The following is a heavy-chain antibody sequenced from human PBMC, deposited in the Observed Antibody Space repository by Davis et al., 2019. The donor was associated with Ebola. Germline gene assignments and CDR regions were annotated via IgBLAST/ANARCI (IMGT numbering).Heavy chain of an antibody. Sequence: GGSLRPSCAASGSTFSSYAMSWVRQAPGKGLEWVSAIRGSGGSTYYADSVKGRFTISRDNSKNTLYLQMNILRAEDTAVYYCAITGYSSGWYYFDYWGQGTLVTVSS. J-gene: IGHJ4*02. CDR2: IRGSGGST. CDR3: AITGYSSGWYYFDY. V-gene: IGHV3-23*01. D-gene: IGHD6-19*01. CDR1: GSTFSSYA.